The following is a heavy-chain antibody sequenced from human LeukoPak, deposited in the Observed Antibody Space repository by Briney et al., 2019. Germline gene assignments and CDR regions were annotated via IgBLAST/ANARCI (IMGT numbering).Heavy chain of an antibody. Sequence: GGSLRLSCAASGFMFDDYGISWVRQAPGKGLEWVCGINWNGVSTGYADSVKGRFTISRDNARNSLSLQMNSLRAEDTAFYYCARDLYGDYGFDIWGQGTMVTVSS. CDR1: GFMFDDYG. J-gene: IGHJ3*02. CDR2: INWNGVST. D-gene: IGHD4-17*01. V-gene: IGHV3-20*04. CDR3: ARDLYGDYGFDI.